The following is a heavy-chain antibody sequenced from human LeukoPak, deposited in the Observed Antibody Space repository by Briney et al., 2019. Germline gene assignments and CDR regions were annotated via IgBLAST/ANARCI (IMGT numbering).Heavy chain of an antibody. V-gene: IGHV3-13*01. J-gene: IGHJ6*02. CDR3: ARGGVADYYYYGMDV. Sequence: GGSLRLSCAASGFTFSSYDMHWVRQATGKGLEWVSAIGTAGDTYYPGSVKGRFTISRENAKNSLYLQMNSLRAGDTAVYYCARGGVADYYYYGMDVWGQGTTVTVSS. CDR1: GFTFSSYD. CDR2: IGTAGDT. D-gene: IGHD3-10*01.